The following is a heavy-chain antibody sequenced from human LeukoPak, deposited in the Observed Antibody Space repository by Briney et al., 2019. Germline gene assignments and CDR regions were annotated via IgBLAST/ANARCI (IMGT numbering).Heavy chain of an antibody. Sequence: GESLRISCEGSGYSFTSYWISWVRQMPGKGLEWMGRIDPSDSYTNYSPSFQGHVTISADKSITTAYLQWRSLKASDTAMYYCARHFSSYSSSSRLAYWGQGTLVTVSS. CDR3: ARHFSSYSSSSRLAY. CDR1: GYSFTSYW. J-gene: IGHJ4*02. V-gene: IGHV5-10-1*01. CDR2: IDPSDSYT. D-gene: IGHD6-13*01.